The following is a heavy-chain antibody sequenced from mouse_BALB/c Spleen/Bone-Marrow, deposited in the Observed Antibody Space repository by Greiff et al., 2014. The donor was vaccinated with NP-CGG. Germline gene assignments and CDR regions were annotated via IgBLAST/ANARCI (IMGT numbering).Heavy chain of an antibody. D-gene: IGHD1-1*01. V-gene: IGHV5-6-5*01. CDR2: ISSGGST. J-gene: IGHJ2*01. CDR3: ARWDYYGSSYYDY. Sequence: VQLKESGGGLVKPGGSLKLSCAASGFTFSSYAMSWVRQTPEKRLEWVASISSGGSTYYPDSVKGRFTISRDNARNILYLQMSSLRSEDTAMYYCARWDYYGSSYYDYWGQGTTLTVSS. CDR1: GFTFSSYA.